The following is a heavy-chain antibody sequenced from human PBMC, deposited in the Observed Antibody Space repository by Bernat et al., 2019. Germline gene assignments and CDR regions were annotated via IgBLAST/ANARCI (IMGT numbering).Heavy chain of an antibody. Sequence: QLQLQESGPGLVKPSETLSLTCTVSGGSISSSSYYWGWIRQPPGKGLEWIGSIYYSGSTYYNPSLKSRVTISVDTSKNQFSLKLSSVTAADTAVYYCARREGYSHAIFDYWGQGTLVTVSS. CDR2: IYYSGST. CDR3: ARREGYSHAIFDY. V-gene: IGHV4-39*01. J-gene: IGHJ4*02. D-gene: IGHD5-18*01. CDR1: GGSISSSSYY.